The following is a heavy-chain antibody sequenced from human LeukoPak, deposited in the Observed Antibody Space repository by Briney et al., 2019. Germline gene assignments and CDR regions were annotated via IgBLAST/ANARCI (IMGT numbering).Heavy chain of an antibody. V-gene: IGHV3-7*03. D-gene: IGHD3-16*01. J-gene: IGHJ6*02. Sequence: GGSLSLSCAASGFTFSSYGMHWVRKAPGKGLEWVASINHNGSVNYYVDSVKGRFAISRDNAKNSLYLQMSHLRAEDTAVYFCARGGGLDVWGQGATVTVSS. CDR2: INHNGSVN. CDR1: GFTFSSYG. CDR3: ARGGGLDV.